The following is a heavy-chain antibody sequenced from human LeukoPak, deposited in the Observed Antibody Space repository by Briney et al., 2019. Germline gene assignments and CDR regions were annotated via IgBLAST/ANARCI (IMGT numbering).Heavy chain of an antibody. CDR3: AKERGGTSIAARSLHY. CDR1: GFTFSSYG. D-gene: IGHD6-6*01. V-gene: IGHV3-30*02. CDR2: IRYDGSNK. J-gene: IGHJ4*02. Sequence: GGSLRLSCAASGFTFSSYGIHWVRQAPGKGLEWVAFIRYDGSNKYYADSVKGRFTISRDNSKNTLYLQMNSLRAEDTAVYYCAKERGGTSIAARSLHYWGQGTLVTVSS.